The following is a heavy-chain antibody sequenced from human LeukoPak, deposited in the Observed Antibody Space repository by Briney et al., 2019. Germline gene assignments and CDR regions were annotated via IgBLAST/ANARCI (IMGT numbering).Heavy chain of an antibody. CDR2: ISYDGSNK. J-gene: IGHJ4*02. D-gene: IGHD1-26*01. CDR3: AAARYSRSYRLGY. CDR1: GFTFSSYA. Sequence: GGSLRLSCAASGFTFSSYAMHWVRQAPGKGLEWVAVISYDGSNKYYADSVKGRFTISRDISKNTLYLQMNSLRAEDTAVYYCAAARYSRSYRLGYWGQGTLVTVSS. V-gene: IGHV3-30-3*01.